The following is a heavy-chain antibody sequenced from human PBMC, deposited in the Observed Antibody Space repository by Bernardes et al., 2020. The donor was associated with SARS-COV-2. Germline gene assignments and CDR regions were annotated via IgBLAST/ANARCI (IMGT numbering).Heavy chain of an antibody. CDR1: GYTFTSYD. J-gene: IGHJ4*01. V-gene: IGHV1-8*01. CDR3: AREQEWQHPMYYFDY. Sequence: ASVKVSCKASGYTFTSYDINWVRQGTGQGLEWMGWMNPNSANTGYAQKFQGRVTMTRNTSISTAYMELSRLRSDDTAVYYCAREQEWQHPMYYFDYWGRGTLVTVSS. D-gene: IGHD3-3*01. CDR2: MNPNSANT.